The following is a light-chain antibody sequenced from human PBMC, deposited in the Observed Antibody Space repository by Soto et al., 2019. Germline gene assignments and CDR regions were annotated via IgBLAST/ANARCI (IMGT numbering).Light chain of an antibody. CDR3: QQYADWPLT. V-gene: IGKV3-15*01. CDR2: KTS. CDR1: RTIGTN. Sequence: IVMTQSPATVSVSPGESTSLSCRASRTIGTNLGWYQQKPGQAPRPLISKTSNRATGVPARFSGSGSGTEFTLTITSLQSEDIAVYYCQQYADWPLTFGGGTKVDIK. J-gene: IGKJ4*01.